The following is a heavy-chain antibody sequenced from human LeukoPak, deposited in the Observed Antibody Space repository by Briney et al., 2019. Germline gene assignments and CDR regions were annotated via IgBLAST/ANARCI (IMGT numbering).Heavy chain of an antibody. Sequence: GGSLRLSCAASGFTFSSYDMHWVRQATGKGLEWVSAIGTAGDTYYPGSVKGRFTISRENAKNSLYLQMNSLRAGDTAVYYCARVVGPGPGFDLWGRGTLVTVSS. D-gene: IGHD3-10*01. V-gene: IGHV3-13*01. CDR2: IGTAGDT. CDR1: GFTFSSYD. J-gene: IGHJ2*01. CDR3: ARVVGPGPGFDL.